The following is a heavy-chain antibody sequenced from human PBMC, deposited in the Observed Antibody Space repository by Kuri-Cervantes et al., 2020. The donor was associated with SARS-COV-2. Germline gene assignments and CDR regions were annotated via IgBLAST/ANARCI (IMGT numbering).Heavy chain of an antibody. Sequence: GESLKISCAASGFTFSTYAMNWVRQAPGKGLEWVSGISGSGGTTYYADSVKGRFTISRDNSNNTLYLQMNSLRAEDTAVYYCARENHNDFWSGYLGYWGQGTLVTVSS. CDR2: ISGSGGTT. CDR3: ARENHNDFWSGYLGY. J-gene: IGHJ4*02. V-gene: IGHV3-23*01. CDR1: GFTFSTYA. D-gene: IGHD3-3*01.